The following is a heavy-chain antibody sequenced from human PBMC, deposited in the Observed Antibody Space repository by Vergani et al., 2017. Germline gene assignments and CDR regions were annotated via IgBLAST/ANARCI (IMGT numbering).Heavy chain of an antibody. V-gene: IGHV1-69*02. CDR3: ARGSVAAAGTYYYYGMDV. CDR1: GGTFSSYT. D-gene: IGHD6-13*01. J-gene: IGHJ6*02. CDR2: IIPILGIA. Sequence: QVQLVQSGAEVKKPGSSVKVSCKASGGTFSSYTISWVRQAPGQGLEWMGRIIPILGIANYAQKFQGRVTITADKSTSTAYMALSSLRSEDTAVYYCARGSVAAAGTYYYYGMDVWGQGTTVTVSS.